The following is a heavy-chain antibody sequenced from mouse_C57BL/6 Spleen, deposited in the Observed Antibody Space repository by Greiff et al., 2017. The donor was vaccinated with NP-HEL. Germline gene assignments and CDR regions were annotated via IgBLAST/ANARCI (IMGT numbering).Heavy chain of an antibody. CDR3: ARSSYYSNPSYAMDY. J-gene: IGHJ4*01. D-gene: IGHD2-5*01. Sequence: VQLQQSGAELVRPGTSVKMSCKASGYTFTNYWIGWAKQRPGHGLEWIGDIYPGGGYTNYNEKFKGKATLTADKSSSTAYMQFSSLTSEDSAIYYCARSSYYSNPSYAMDYWGQGTSVTVSS. CDR2: IYPGGGYT. V-gene: IGHV1-63*01. CDR1: GYTFTNYW.